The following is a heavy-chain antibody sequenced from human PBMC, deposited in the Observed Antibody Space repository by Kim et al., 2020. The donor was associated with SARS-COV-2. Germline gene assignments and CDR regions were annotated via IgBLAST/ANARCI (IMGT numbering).Heavy chain of an antibody. Sequence: GGSLRLSCVASGLPFSRTWMTWVRQTPGKGLEWVAGIGPDGSEKDYAASLKARFAISRDNAKNILYLQMSGLRAHNTAVYYCATSNDWTFDSWGRGTLVTVSS. CDR3: ATSNDWTFDS. J-gene: IGHJ4*02. CDR1: GLPFSRTW. V-gene: IGHV3-7*03. D-gene: IGHD3-9*01. CDR2: IGPDGSEK.